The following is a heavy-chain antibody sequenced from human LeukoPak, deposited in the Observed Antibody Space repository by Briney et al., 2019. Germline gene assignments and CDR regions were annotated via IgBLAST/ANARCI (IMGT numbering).Heavy chain of an antibody. V-gene: IGHV3-21*01. Sequence: GGSLRLSCAASGFTFSSYSMNWVRQAPGKGLEWVSSISSSSYIYYADSVKGRFTISRDNAKNSLYLQMNSLRAEDTAVYYCARSGSLGGRYYFDYWGQGTLVTVSP. CDR2: ISSSSYI. D-gene: IGHD1-26*01. CDR1: GFTFSSYS. CDR3: ARSGSLGGRYYFDY. J-gene: IGHJ4*02.